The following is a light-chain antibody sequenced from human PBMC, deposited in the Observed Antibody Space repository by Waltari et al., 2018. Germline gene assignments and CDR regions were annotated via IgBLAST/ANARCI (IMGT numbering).Light chain of an antibody. CDR2: AAS. V-gene: IGKV3-20*01. J-gene: IGKJ1*01. Sequence: SGRASRSISRYLAWYQQKPGQAPRVLIYAASSRATGIPDRFSGSGSGTDVSLTISRLEPEDFAVYYCQNHERLPAMFGQGTKVEIK. CDR3: QNHERLPAM. CDR1: RSISRY.